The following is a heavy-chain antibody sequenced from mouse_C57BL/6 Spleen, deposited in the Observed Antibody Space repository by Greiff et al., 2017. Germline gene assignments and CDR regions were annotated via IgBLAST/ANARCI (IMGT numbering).Heavy chain of an antibody. Sequence: EVQLQQSGPELVKPGASVKIPCKASGYTFTDYNMDWVKQSHGKSLEWIGDINPNNGGTIYNQKFKGKATLTVDKSSSTAYMELRSLTSEDSAVYYCARGDSSGYLEAYWGQGTLVTVSA. D-gene: IGHD3-2*02. CDR3: ARGDSSGYLEAY. CDR2: INPNNGGT. V-gene: IGHV1-18*01. CDR1: GYTFTDYN. J-gene: IGHJ3*01.